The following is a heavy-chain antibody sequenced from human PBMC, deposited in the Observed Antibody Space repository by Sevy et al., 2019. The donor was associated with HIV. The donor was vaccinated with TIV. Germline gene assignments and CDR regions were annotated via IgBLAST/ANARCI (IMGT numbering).Heavy chain of an antibody. CDR2: IYYSGST. J-gene: IGHJ4*02. CDR1: GGSISSSSYY. Sequence: SETLSLTCTVSGGSISSSSYYWGWIRQPPGKGLEWIGSIYYSGSTYYNPSLKSRVTISVGTSKNQFSLKLSSVTAADTAVYYCARLTFGGVIVIPYFDYWGQGTLVTVSS. CDR3: ARLTFGGVIVIPYFDY. V-gene: IGHV4-39*01. D-gene: IGHD3-16*02.